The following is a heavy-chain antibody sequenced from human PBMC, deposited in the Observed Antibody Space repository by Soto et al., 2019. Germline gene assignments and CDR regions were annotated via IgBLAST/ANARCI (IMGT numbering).Heavy chain of an antibody. D-gene: IGHD2-8*01. CDR1: GYTFTSYG. V-gene: IGHV1-18*01. J-gene: IGHJ4*02. Sequence: ASVKVSCKASGYTFTSYGISWVRQAPGQGLEWMGWISAYNGNTNYAQKLQGRATMTTDTSTSTAYMELRSLRSDDTAVYYCARALDCTNGVCYLYYFDYWGQGTLVTVSS. CDR2: ISAYNGNT. CDR3: ARALDCTNGVCYLYYFDY.